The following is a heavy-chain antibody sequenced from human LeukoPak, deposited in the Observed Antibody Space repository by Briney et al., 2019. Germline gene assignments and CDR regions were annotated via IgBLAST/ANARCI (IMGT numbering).Heavy chain of an antibody. V-gene: IGHV5-51*01. CDR3: ARLDGRITMPRGVGAFAI. J-gene: IGHJ3*02. CDR1: GYRFTSYW. Sequence: GESLKISCKGSGYRFTSYWVGGVPPMPGKGLEGRGIIYLGGSDTRYSPSFQGQVISSAHKSMITANLQWSSLKASDTAMYYCARLDGRITMPRGVGAFAIWGQGTMVTVSS. CDR2: IYLGGSDT. D-gene: IGHD3-10*01.